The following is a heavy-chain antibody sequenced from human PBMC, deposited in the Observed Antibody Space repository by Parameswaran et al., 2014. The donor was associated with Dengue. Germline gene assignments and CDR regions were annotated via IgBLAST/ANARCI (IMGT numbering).Heavy chain of an antibody. V-gene: IGHV4-38-2*01. Sequence: WIRQPPGKGLEWIGSIYHSGSTYYNPSLKSRVTISVDTSKNQFSLKLSSVTAADTAVYYCARSYSPHGITMIVERGLHPFDYWGQGTLVTVSS. J-gene: IGHJ4*02. D-gene: IGHD3-22*01. CDR3: ARSYSPHGITMIVERGLHPFDY. CDR2: IYHSGST.